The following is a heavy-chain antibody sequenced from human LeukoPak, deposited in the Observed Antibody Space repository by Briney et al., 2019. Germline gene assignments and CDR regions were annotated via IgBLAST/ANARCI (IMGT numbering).Heavy chain of an antibody. J-gene: IGHJ4*02. V-gene: IGHV3-23*01. CDR2: ISGGNGNT. CDR1: GFTFSSYD. Sequence: LPGGSLRLSCAASGFTFSSYDMIWVRQAPGKGLEWVSFISGGNGNTYYVDSVKGRFTISRDNSKNTLYLQMSSLRAEDTAVYYCAKTRSSGWAFDYWGQGTLVTVSS. D-gene: IGHD6-19*01. CDR3: AKTRSSGWAFDY.